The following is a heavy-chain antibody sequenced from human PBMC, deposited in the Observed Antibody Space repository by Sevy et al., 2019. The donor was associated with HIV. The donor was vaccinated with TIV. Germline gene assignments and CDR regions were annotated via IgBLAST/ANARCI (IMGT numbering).Heavy chain of an antibody. CDR1: GFTFSSYG. J-gene: IGHJ3*02. Sequence: GGSLRLSCAASGFTFSSYGMHWVRQAPGKGLEWVAVIWYDGSNKYYADSVKGRFTISRDNSKNTLYPQMNSLRAEDTAVYYCARESYYDFWSGYLECAFDIWGQGTMVTVSS. D-gene: IGHD3-3*01. V-gene: IGHV3-33*01. CDR2: IWYDGSNK. CDR3: ARESYYDFWSGYLECAFDI.